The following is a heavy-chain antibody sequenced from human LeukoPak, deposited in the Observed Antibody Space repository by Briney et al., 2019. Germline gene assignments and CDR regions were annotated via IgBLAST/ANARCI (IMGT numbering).Heavy chain of an antibody. D-gene: IGHD5-12*01. V-gene: IGHV3-20*04. CDR1: GFIFDDYG. CDR3: ARAARYSGYHSDY. CDR2: INWSGGST. Sequence: GGSLRLSCAASGFIFDDYGMSWVRQAPGKGLEWVSSINWSGGSTGYADSVKGRLTISRDKAKNSLYLQMSSLRAEDTALYYCARAARYSGYHSDYWGQGTLVTVSS. J-gene: IGHJ4*02.